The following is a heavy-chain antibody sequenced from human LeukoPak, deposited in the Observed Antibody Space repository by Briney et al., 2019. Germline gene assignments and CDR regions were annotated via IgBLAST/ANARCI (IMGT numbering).Heavy chain of an antibody. CDR2: ISSSSNVM. D-gene: IGHD3-22*01. V-gene: IGHV3-21*01. CDR3: ARDPTTYYYSLAFDS. J-gene: IGHJ4*02. CDR1: GFTFSSYS. Sequence: GGSLRLSCAASGFTFSSYSMNWVRQAPGKGLEWVSSISSSSNVMYYGDSMKGRFTISRDNAKNSLYLQMNSLRAEDTAVYYCARDPTTYYYSLAFDSWGQGTLVTVSS.